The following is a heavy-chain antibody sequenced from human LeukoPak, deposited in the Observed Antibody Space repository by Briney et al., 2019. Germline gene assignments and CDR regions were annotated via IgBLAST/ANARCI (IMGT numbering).Heavy chain of an antibody. CDR3: TRRRFGTSDWDY. Sequence: PSETLSLTCSVSGGSLAVNHYYWGWLRQPPGKGLEWIGSGLYTGNTYSNPSLRSRVTISVDSSKTQFSLKLHSVAAADTAVYYCTRRRFGTSDWDYWGQGILVTVSS. J-gene: IGHJ4*02. D-gene: IGHD3/OR15-3a*01. CDR2: GLYTGNT. CDR1: GGSLAVNHYY. V-gene: IGHV4-39*01.